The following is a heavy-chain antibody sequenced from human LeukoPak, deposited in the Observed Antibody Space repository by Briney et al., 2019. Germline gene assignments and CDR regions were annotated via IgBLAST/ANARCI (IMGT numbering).Heavy chain of an antibody. J-gene: IGHJ3*02. D-gene: IGHD4-17*01. CDR2: IRYDGNNK. CDR1: GFTLSDYG. V-gene: IGHV3-30*02. CDR3: AKDVTHYGDCDSAFDI. Sequence: GGSLRLSCAASGFTLSDYGMHWVRQAPGKGLDWVAFIRYDGNNKYYADSVKGRFTISRDNSKNTLYLRMNSLRAEDTAVYYCAKDVTHYGDCDSAFDIWGQGTMVTVSS.